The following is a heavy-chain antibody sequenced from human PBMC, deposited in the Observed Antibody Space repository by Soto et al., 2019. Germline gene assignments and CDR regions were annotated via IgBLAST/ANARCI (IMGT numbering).Heavy chain of an antibody. CDR2: MSGTGGRT. CDR3: ATGGYCSSTSCSPPPMDV. Sequence: GGSLRLSCAASGFTFSSYAMSWVRQAPGKGLEWVSGMSGTGGRTYYADSVKGRFTISRDNSKNTLYLQMNSLRAEDTAVYYCATGGYCSSTSCSPPPMDVWGKGTTVTVSS. J-gene: IGHJ6*03. CDR1: GFTFSSYA. V-gene: IGHV3-23*01. D-gene: IGHD2-2*01.